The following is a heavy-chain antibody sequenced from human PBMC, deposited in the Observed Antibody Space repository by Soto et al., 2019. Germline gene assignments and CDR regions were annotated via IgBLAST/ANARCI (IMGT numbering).Heavy chain of an antibody. CDR1: GFTFSSYS. Sequence: GGSLRLSCAASGFTFSSYSMNWVRQAPGKGLEWVSYISSSSSTIYYADSVKGRFTISRDNAKNSLYLQMNSLRAEDTAVYYCARGSIYYGSGSYYNLDYYYYMDVWGKGTTVTVSS. J-gene: IGHJ6*03. V-gene: IGHV3-48*01. CDR2: ISSSSSTI. CDR3: ARGSIYYGSGSYYNLDYYYYMDV. D-gene: IGHD3-10*01.